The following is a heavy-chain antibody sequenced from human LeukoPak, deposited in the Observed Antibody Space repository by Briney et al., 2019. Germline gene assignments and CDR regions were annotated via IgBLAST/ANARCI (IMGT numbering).Heavy chain of an antibody. D-gene: IGHD3-10*01. CDR2: IYYSGST. J-gene: IGHJ5*02. Sequence: SQTLSLTCTVSGGSISSGGYYWSWIRQHPGKGLEWIGYIYYSGSTYYNPSLKSRVTISVDTSKNQFSLKLSSVTAADTAVYYCARGQYYYGSGSCPPLNWFDPWGQGTLVTVSS. CDR3: ARGQYYYGSGSCPPLNWFDP. CDR1: GGSISSGGYY. V-gene: IGHV4-31*03.